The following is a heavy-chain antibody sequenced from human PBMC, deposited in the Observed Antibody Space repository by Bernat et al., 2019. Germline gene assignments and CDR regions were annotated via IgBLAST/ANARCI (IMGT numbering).Heavy chain of an antibody. V-gene: IGHV3-7*01. D-gene: IGHD2-21*01. Sequence: EVQLVESGGGLVQPGGSLRLSCTASGFSFSNYWMTWGRQSPGKGLEWVADVNGDGSAKYYGDYVKGRFTSSRDNARNSLHLQMDSLRAEDTAVYYCARYPCGGACHGAKHLQHWGQGTLVTVSS. J-gene: IGHJ1*01. CDR2: VNGDGSAK. CDR1: GFSFSNYW. CDR3: ARYPCGGACHGAKHLQH.